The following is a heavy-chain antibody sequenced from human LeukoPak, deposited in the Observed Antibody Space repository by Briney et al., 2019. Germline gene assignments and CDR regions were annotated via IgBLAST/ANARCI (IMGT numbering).Heavy chain of an antibody. Sequence: SETLSLTCTVSGDSIITSSYYWGWIRQPPGKGLEWLGSIYYSGIPHYNPSLKRRVTIYVDTSRNQFSLHLYSVTAADTAVFYCARSDYYDYRQIDIWGQGTLVTVSS. V-gene: IGHV4-39*01. CDR2: IYYSGIP. J-gene: IGHJ4*02. CDR1: GDSIITSSYY. CDR3: ARSDYYDYRQIDI. D-gene: IGHD3-22*01.